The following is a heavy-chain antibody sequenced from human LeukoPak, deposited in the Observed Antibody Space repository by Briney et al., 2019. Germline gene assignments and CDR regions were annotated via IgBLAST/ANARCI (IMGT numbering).Heavy chain of an antibody. CDR2: INPNSGGT. Sequence: ASVKVSCKASGGTFSSYAISWVRQAPGQGLEWMGWINPNSGGTNYAQKFQGRVTMTRDTSISTAYMELSRLRSDDTAVYYCAREKKTYYYDSSGYDYWGQGTLVTVSS. V-gene: IGHV1-2*02. CDR3: AREKKTYYYDSSGYDY. D-gene: IGHD3-22*01. J-gene: IGHJ4*02. CDR1: GGTFSSYA.